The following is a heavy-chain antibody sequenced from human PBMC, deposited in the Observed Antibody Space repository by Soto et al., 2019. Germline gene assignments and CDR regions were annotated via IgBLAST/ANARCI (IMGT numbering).Heavy chain of an antibody. D-gene: IGHD4-17*01. CDR1: GFTFRSYA. CDR3: AKGVSYGDYAMFDY. V-gene: IGHV3-23*01. Sequence: EVQLLESGGGLVQPGGSLRLSCAASGFTFRSYAMSWVRRAPGKGLEWVSAISGSGDNTYYAGSVRGRFTISRDNSKDTLFLQMKSLRAEDTAVYYCAKGVSYGDYAMFDYWGQGTLVTVSS. CDR2: ISGSGDNT. J-gene: IGHJ4*02.